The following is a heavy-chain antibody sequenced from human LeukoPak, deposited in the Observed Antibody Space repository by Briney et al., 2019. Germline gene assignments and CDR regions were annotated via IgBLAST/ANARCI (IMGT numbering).Heavy chain of an antibody. CDR1: GGSISSYY. D-gene: IGHD2-2*02. Sequence: SETLSLTCTVSGGSISSYYWSWIRQPPGKGLEWIGYIYTSGSTNYNPSLKSRVTISVDTSKNQYSLKLSSVTAADTAVYYCARLGYCSSNSCYSPYFDYWGQGTLVTVSS. J-gene: IGHJ4*02. CDR3: ARLGYCSSNSCYSPYFDY. CDR2: IYTSGST. V-gene: IGHV4-4*09.